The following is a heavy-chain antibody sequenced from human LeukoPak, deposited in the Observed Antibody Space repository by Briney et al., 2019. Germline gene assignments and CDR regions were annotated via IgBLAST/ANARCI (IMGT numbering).Heavy chain of an antibody. CDR1: GYSISSGYY. J-gene: IGHJ3*02. CDR2: IYYSGST. CDR3: ARDSPEAFDI. Sequence: PSETLSLTCTVSGYSISSGYYWGWIRQPPGKGPEWIGSIYYSGSTYYNPSLKSRVTISIDTSKNQFSLKLSSVTAADTAVCYCARDSPEAFDIWGQGTMVTVSS. V-gene: IGHV4-38-2*02.